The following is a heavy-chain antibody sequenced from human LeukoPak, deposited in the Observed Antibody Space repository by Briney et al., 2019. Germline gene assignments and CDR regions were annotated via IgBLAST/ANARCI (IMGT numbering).Heavy chain of an antibody. Sequence: ESGPTLVKPTQTLTMTCTCSGFALKNTGVGVGWIRQPPGKALEWLALIYWDDDKRYSPSLKSRLTITKDTSKNQVVLTMTNMDPEDTATYYCAHTKPPIGDSNNWFNPWGQGTLVTVSS. J-gene: IGHJ5*02. CDR3: AHTKPPIGDSNNWFNP. CDR1: GFALKNTGVG. V-gene: IGHV2-5*02. D-gene: IGHD4-17*01. CDR2: IYWDDDK.